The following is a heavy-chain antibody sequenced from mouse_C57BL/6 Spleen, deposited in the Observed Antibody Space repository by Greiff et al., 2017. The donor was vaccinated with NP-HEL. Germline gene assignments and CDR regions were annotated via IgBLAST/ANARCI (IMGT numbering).Heavy chain of an antibody. V-gene: IGHV1-82*01. CDR3: ARSNWGGFAY. CDR1: GYAFSSSW. Sequence: VKLMESGPELVKPGASVKISCKASGYAFSSSWMNWVKQRPGKGLEWIGRIYPGDGDTNYNGKFKGKATLTADKSSSTAYMQLSSLTSEDSAVYFCARSNWGGFAYWGQGTLVTVSA. D-gene: IGHD4-1*02. J-gene: IGHJ3*01. CDR2: IYPGDGDT.